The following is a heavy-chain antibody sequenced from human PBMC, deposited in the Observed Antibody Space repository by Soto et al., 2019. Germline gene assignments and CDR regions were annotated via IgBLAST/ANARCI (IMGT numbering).Heavy chain of an antibody. V-gene: IGHV3-74*01. Sequence: PGGSLRLSCAASGFTFSMYWMHWVRQVPGKGPEWVSRINDDGISTNYADSVKGRFTISRDNAKNTLYLQMNALRVEDTAVYYCTRGPRSTSTGTGAFWGPGTLVPVSS. CDR3: TRGPRSTSTGTGAF. CDR2: INDDGIST. D-gene: IGHD1-1*01. J-gene: IGHJ4*02. CDR1: GFTFSMYW.